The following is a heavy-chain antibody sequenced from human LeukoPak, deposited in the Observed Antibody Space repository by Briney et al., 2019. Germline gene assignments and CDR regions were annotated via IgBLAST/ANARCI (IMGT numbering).Heavy chain of an antibody. CDR3: AIYRLHLQS. CDR1: GGSMSGYS. CDR2: IYYTGST. J-gene: IGHJ5*02. V-gene: IGHV4-59*01. D-gene: IGHD2-2*02. Sequence: SSETLSLTCTVSGGSMSGYSWSWIRQPPGKGLEWIGYIYYTGSTNCNPSLKSRVTISVDTSKNQFSLNLSSVTAADTSFYYCAIYRLHLQSWGQGTLVTVSS.